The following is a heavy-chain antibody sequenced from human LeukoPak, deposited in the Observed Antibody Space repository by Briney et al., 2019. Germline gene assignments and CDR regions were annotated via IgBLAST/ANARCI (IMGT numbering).Heavy chain of an antibody. CDR2: ISSSGSTI. V-gene: IGHV3-48*03. Sequence: GGSLRLSCAASGFTFSSYEMNWVRQAPGKGLEWVSYISSSGSTIYYADSVKGRFTISRDNAKNSLYLQMNSLRAEDTAAYYCASGSYGSGFYYFYYMDVWGKGTTVTVSS. J-gene: IGHJ6*03. D-gene: IGHD3-10*01. CDR3: ASGSYGSGFYYFYYMDV. CDR1: GFTFSSYE.